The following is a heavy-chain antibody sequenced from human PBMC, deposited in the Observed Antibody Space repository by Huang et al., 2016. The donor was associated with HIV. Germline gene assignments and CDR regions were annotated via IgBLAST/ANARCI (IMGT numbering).Heavy chain of an antibody. CDR2: MRGSSTYI. V-gene: IGHV3-21*06. Sequence: EVQLVESGGGLVRPGGSLTLSCAAAGFTFSDYSMSWVRQAPGKGLEWFSHMRGSSTYIYYVDSVKGRFAISRDNAKNLLFLQMNSLRAEDTALYYGARRYNWNYVAHGFDIWGQGTMVTVSS. D-gene: IGHD1-7*01. CDR1: GFTFSDYS. CDR3: ARRYNWNYVAHGFDI. J-gene: IGHJ3*02.